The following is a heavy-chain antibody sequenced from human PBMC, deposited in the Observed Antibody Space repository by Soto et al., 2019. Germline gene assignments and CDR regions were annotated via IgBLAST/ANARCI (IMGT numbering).Heavy chain of an antibody. CDR1: GGSIGSGDYY. CDR2: IYYSGST. V-gene: IGHV4-30-4*01. Sequence: QVQLQESGPGLVKPSQTLSITCTVSGGSIGSGDYYWSWIRQPPGKGLEWIGYIYYSGSTYYNPSLKSRVTISVDTSKNQFSLKLSSVTPADTAVYYCARVVPADTMRFDPWGQGTLVTVSS. D-gene: IGHD2-2*01. J-gene: IGHJ5*02. CDR3: ARVVPADTMRFDP.